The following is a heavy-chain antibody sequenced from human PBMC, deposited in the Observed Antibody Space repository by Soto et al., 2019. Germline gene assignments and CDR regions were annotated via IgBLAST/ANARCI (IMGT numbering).Heavy chain of an antibody. CDR2: IYYSGST. CDR1: GVSISSHY. CDR3: ARVWDDSSGFLYYYYGMDV. V-gene: IGHV4-59*11. J-gene: IGHJ6*04. Sequence: SETLSLTCTVYGVSISSHYWSWIRQRHGKGLEWIGYIYYSGSTNYNPSLKSRVTISVDTSKNQFSLKLSSVTAADTAVYYCARVWDDSSGFLYYYYGMDVWGKGTTVTVS. D-gene: IGHD3-22*01.